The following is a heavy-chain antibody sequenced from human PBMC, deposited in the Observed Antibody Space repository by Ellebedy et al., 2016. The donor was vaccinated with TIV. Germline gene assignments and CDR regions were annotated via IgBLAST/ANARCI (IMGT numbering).Heavy chain of an antibody. CDR2: FYNSVNT. CDR3: ARFFESGSTGDY. CDR1: GGSISSSSFN. V-gene: IGHV4-61*05. J-gene: IGHJ4*02. Sequence: MPSETLSLTCTVSGGSISSSSFNWGWIRQPPGKGLEWIGCFYNSVNTIYNPSLKSRVSMSVDTSKNQVSLKLRSVTAEDTAVYYCARFFESGSTGDYWGQGTLVTVSS. D-gene: IGHD3-10*01.